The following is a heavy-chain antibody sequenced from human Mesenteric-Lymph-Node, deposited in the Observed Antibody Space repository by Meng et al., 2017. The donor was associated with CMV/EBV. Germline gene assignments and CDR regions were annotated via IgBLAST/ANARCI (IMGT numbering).Heavy chain of an antibody. CDR1: GFTISSFP. V-gene: IGHV3-23*01. Sequence: GESLKISCAASGFTISSFPMSWVRQAPGKGLEWVSTISGSGKSTYYADSVRGRFTIARDDSKTTLYLHRNSLGAEDTDVYYCAKGELGSQLWLHLNWGQGTLVTVSS. D-gene: IGHD5-18*01. CDR3: AKGELGSQLWLHLN. CDR2: ISGSGKST. J-gene: IGHJ4*02.